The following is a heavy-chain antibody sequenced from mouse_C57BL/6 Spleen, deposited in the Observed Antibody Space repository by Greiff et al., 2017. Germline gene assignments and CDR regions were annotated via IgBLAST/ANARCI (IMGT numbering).Heavy chain of an antibody. CDR2: INPNNGGT. V-gene: IGHV1-26*01. Sequence: VQLQQSGPELVKPGASVKISCKASGYTFTDYYMNWVKQSHGKSLEWIGDINPNNGGTSYNQKFKGKATLTVDKSSSTAYMELRSLTSEDSAVYYCARAGTYPFAYWGQGTLVTVSA. J-gene: IGHJ3*01. D-gene: IGHD3-3*01. CDR1: GYTFTDYY. CDR3: ARAGTYPFAY.